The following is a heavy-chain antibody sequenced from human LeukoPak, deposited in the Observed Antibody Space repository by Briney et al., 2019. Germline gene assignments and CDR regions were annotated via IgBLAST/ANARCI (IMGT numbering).Heavy chain of an antibody. V-gene: IGHV3-74*01. CDR2: IDTDGSNT. D-gene: IGHD3-22*01. J-gene: IGHJ4*02. CDR1: GFTFSSYW. CDR3: ARASGYYDTGAYFPY. Sequence: PGGSLRLSCAASGFTFSSYWMHWVRQAPGKGLVWVSRIDTDGSNTYYADSVKGRFTISRDNTKNTVYLQMNSLRADDTAVYYCARASGYYDTGAYFPYWGQGALVTASS.